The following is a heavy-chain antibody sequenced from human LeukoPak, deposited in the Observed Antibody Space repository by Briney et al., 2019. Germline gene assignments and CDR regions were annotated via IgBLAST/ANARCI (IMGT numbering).Heavy chain of an antibody. Sequence: ASVKVSWKASGYTFTSYGISCVRQSPGQGLEWMGWSSAYNGNTNYAQTLQGRVTMTTDTSTSTAYMELRSLRSDDTAVYYCARVREFRWELLIDAFDIWGQGTMVTVSS. J-gene: IGHJ3*02. V-gene: IGHV1-18*01. D-gene: IGHD1-26*01. CDR3: ARVREFRWELLIDAFDI. CDR1: GYTFTSYG. CDR2: SSAYNGNT.